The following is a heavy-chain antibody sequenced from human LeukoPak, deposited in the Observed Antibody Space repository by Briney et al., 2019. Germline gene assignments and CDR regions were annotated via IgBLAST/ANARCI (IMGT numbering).Heavy chain of an antibody. Sequence: GASVKVSCKASGGTFSTYGISWVRQAPGQGLEWMGRIIPILGIPNYAQKFQGRVTITADKSSNTAYMELSSLRSDDTAVYYCAREHSSSWDQFDYWGQGALVTVFS. D-gene: IGHD6-13*01. CDR1: GGTFSTYG. CDR2: IIPILGIP. CDR3: AREHSSSWDQFDY. J-gene: IGHJ4*02. V-gene: IGHV1-69*04.